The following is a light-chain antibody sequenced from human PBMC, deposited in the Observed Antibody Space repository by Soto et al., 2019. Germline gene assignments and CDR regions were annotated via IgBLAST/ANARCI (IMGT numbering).Light chain of an antibody. V-gene: IGKV3-20*01. CDR3: QQYGGSPIT. Sequence: EIVLTQSPGTLSLSPGERATLSCRASQSGSGSYLAWYQQKPGQAPRLLMFGASSRATGIPDRFSGSGSGTDFTLTISRLEPDDFAVYYCQQYGGSPITFGQGTRLEIK. J-gene: IGKJ5*01. CDR2: GAS. CDR1: QSGSGSY.